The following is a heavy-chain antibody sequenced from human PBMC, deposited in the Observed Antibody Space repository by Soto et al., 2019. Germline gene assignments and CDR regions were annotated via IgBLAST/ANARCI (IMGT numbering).Heavy chain of an antibody. J-gene: IGHJ5*02. V-gene: IGHV4-34*01. D-gene: IGHD3-9*01. CDR1: GGSFSGYY. CDR3: ARAVLRYFDWSTGTNWFDP. CDR2: INHSGST. Sequence: QVQLQQWGAGLLKPSETLSLTCAVYGGSFSGYYWSWIRQPPGKGLEWIGEINHSGSTNYNPSLKSRVTISVDTSKNQFSLKLSSVTAADTAVYYCARAVLRYFDWSTGTNWFDPWGQGTLVTVSS.